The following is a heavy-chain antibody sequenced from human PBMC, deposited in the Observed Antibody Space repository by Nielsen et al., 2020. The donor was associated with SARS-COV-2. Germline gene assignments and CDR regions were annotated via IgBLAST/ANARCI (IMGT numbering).Heavy chain of an antibody. D-gene: IGHD6-19*01. V-gene: IGHV3-23*01. CDR3: AKMGALAVADTHFDY. CDR1: GFTFSSYA. J-gene: IGHJ4*02. CDR2: ISGSGGST. Sequence: GESLKISCAASGFTFSSYAMSWVRQAPGKGLEWVSAISGSGGSTYYADSVKGRFTISRDNSKNTLYLQMNSLRAEDTAVYYCAKMGALAVADTHFDYWGQGTLVTVSS.